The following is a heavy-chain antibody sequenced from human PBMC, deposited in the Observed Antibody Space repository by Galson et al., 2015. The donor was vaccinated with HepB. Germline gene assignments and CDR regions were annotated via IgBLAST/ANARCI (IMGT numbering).Heavy chain of an antibody. CDR2: IYYSGST. V-gene: IGHV4-59*08. CDR3: ARLGGAVAGTGLFVDY. J-gene: IGHJ4*02. Sequence: LSLTCTVSGGSISSYYWSWIRQPPGKGLEWIGYIYYSGSTNYNPSLKSRVTISVDTSKNQFSLKLSSVTAADTAVYYCARLGGAVAGTGLFVDYWGQGTLVTVSS. CDR1: GGSISSYY. D-gene: IGHD6-19*01.